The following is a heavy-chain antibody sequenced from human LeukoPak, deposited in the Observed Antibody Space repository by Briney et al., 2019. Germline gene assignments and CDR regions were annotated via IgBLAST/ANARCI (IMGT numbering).Heavy chain of an antibody. Sequence: SETLSLTCTVSGGSISSSSYYWGWIRQPPGKGLEWIGSIYYSGSTYYNPSLKSRVTISVDTSKNQFSLKLSSVTAADTAVYYCARAAGGGGYSYMVFDYWGQGTLVTVSS. V-gene: IGHV4-39*07. CDR1: GGSISSSSYY. J-gene: IGHJ4*02. CDR2: IYYSGST. CDR3: ARAAGGGGYSYMVFDY. D-gene: IGHD5-18*01.